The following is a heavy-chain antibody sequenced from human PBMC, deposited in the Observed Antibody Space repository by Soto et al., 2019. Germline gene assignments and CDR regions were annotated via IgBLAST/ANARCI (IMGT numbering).Heavy chain of an antibody. J-gene: IGHJ4*02. CDR1: GYTFTSDY. CDR2: INPSGGST. D-gene: IGHD5-12*01. CDR3: ARVSTVGYSGYDLDY. V-gene: IGHV1-46*01. Sequence: GASVKVSCKASGYTFTSDYMHGVRQAPGQGLEWMGIINPSGGSTSYAQKFQGRVTMTRDTSTSTVYMELSSLRSEDTAVYYCARVSTVGYSGYDLDYWGQGTLVTVSS.